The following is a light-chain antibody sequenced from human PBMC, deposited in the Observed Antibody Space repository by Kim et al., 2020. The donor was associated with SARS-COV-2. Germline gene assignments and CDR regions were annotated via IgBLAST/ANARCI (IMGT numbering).Light chain of an antibody. V-gene: IGKV3-11*01. Sequence: LALSPGERATRSCRASQSVRAFLAWYQQKPGQAPRLLIYDASNRATGVPARFSGSGFGTDFTLTISSLEPEDFAVYYCQQRSNWRTFGGGTKLEI. J-gene: IGKJ4*01. CDR3: QQRSNWRT. CDR2: DAS. CDR1: QSVRAF.